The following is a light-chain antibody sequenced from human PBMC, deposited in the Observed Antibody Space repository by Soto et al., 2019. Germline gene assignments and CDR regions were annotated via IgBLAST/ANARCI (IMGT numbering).Light chain of an antibody. CDR3: GTCDSSLTIGVI. J-gene: IGLJ2*01. CDR2: DNQ. CDR1: SSNVGKNF. V-gene: IGLV1-51*01. Sequence: QSVLTQPPSVSAAPGQKVSISCSGSSSNVGKNFVSWYQHVPGKAPKLLIYDNQKRPSGIPDRFSASKSGTLATLDITGLQTGDEADYYCGTCDSSLTIGVIFGGGTKLPV.